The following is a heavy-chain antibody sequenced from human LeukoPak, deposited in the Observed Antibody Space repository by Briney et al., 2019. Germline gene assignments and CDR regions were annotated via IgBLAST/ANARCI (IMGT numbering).Heavy chain of an antibody. D-gene: IGHD3-3*01. CDR2: IYYSGST. J-gene: IGHJ3*02. Sequence: PSETLSLTCTVSGGSIGSSSYYWGWIRQPPGKGLEWIGSIYYSGSTYYNPSLKSRVTISVDTSKNQFSLKLSSVTAADTAVYYCASTHYDFWSGYYFGAFDIWGQGTMVTVSS. V-gene: IGHV4-39*01. CDR1: GGSIGSSSYY. CDR3: ASTHYDFWSGYYFGAFDI.